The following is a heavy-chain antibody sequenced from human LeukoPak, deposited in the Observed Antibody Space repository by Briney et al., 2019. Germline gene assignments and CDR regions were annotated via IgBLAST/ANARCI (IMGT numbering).Heavy chain of an antibody. J-gene: IGHJ4*02. CDR1: GFTFSDYY. D-gene: IGHD3-22*01. Sequence: PGGSLRLSCAASGFTFSDYYMSWVRQAPGKGLEWVSAISGRGGSIYYADSVKGRFTISRDNSKNTLYLQMNSLRAEDTAVYYCAKGSSYYYDSSGYYYWGQGTLVTVSS. V-gene: IGHV3-23*01. CDR3: AKGSSYYYDSSGYYY. CDR2: ISGRGGSI.